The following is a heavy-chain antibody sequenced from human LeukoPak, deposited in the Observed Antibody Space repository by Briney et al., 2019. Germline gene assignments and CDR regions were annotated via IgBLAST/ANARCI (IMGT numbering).Heavy chain of an antibody. J-gene: IGHJ4*02. CDR2: IKQDGSEI. CDR3: ARGRGGYDH. V-gene: IGHV3-7*01. D-gene: IGHD3-16*01. Sequence: GGSLRLSCAASGFTFSSFWMSWVRQAQGKGLEWVATIKQDGSEIYYVDSVKGQFTISRDNAKNSLYLQMNSLRAEDTAVYYCARGRGGYDHWGQGTLVNVSS. CDR1: GFTFSSFW.